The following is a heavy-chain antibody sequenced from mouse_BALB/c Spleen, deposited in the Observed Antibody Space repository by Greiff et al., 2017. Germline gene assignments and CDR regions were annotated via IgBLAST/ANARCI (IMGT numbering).Heavy chain of an antibody. CDR1: GFTFSDFY. Sequence: EVKVVESGGGLVQPGGSLRLSCATSGFTFSDFYMEWVRQPPGKRLEWIAASRNKANDYTTEYSASVKGRFIVSRDTSQSILYLQMNALRAEDTAIYYCARDADGYYDAMDDWGQGTSVTVSS. CDR3: ARDADGYYDAMDD. CDR2: SRNKANDYTT. D-gene: IGHD2-3*01. V-gene: IGHV7-1*02. J-gene: IGHJ4*01.